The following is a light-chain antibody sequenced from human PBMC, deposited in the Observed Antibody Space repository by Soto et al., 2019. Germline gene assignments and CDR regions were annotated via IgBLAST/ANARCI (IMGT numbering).Light chain of an antibody. V-gene: IGKV1-9*01. CDR1: QGISTD. Sequence: DLQMTPSPSSLSASVGDRVTVHCLASQGISTDLAWYQQKSGKAPKLLIYAASTLQGGVPLSCSGSGSGTSFTLTISSLQPEDFATYYCQQLLSYPITFGQGTLLEIK. J-gene: IGKJ5*01. CDR3: QQLLSYPIT. CDR2: AAS.